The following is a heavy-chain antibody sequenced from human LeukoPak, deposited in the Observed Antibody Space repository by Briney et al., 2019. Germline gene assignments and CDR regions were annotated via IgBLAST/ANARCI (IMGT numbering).Heavy chain of an antibody. Sequence: ASVKVSCKASGYTFTSYGISWVRQAPGQGLEWMGWISAYNGNTNYAQKLQGRVTMTTDTSTSTAYMELRSLRSDDTAVYHCARDRGIVVVVAAPYGYYGMDVWGQGTTVTVSS. CDR2: ISAYNGNT. CDR3: ARDRGIVVVVAAPYGYYGMDV. D-gene: IGHD2-15*01. J-gene: IGHJ6*02. V-gene: IGHV1-18*01. CDR1: GYTFTSYG.